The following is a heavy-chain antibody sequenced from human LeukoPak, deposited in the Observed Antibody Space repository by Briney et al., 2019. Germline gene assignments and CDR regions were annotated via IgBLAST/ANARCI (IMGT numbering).Heavy chain of an antibody. V-gene: IGHV1-69*05. J-gene: IGHJ6*03. CDR1: GDTLSSYA. CDR3: AIVAAAGRYYYYYMDV. Sequence: SVKVSCKASGDTLSSYAISWVRQAPGQGLEWMGGIIPIFGTANYAQKFQGRVTITTDESTSTAYMELSSLSSGDEAAYYCAIVAAAGRYYYYYMDVGGRGTTVTVAS. D-gene: IGHD6-13*01. CDR2: IIPIFGTA.